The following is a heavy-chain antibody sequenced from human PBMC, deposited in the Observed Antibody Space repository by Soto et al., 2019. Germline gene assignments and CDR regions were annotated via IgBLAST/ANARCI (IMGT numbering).Heavy chain of an antibody. CDR2: IYSDGTT. CDR1: AGSIDAYY. Sequence: SETLSLTCTVSAGSIDAYYWNWIRQPPRKGLEWIGHIYSDGTTNYNASLKSRVTISMNKSEKKFSLKLTSVTAADTAVYYCARQDPFNTGWHFDSWGQGTLVTVSS. V-gene: IGHV4-59*08. J-gene: IGHJ4*02. CDR3: ARQDPFNTGWHFDS. D-gene: IGHD6-19*01.